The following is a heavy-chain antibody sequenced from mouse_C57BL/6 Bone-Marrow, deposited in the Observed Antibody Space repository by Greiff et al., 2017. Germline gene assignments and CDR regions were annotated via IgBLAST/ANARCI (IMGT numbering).Heavy chain of an antibody. CDR3: ARGRAMDY. CDR1: GYTFTDYY. CDR2: INPNNGGT. J-gene: IGHJ4*01. Sequence: EVPLQQSGPELVKPGASVKISCKASGYTFTDYYMNWVKQSHGNSLEWIGDINPNNGGTSYNQKFKGKATLTVDKSSSTAYMELRSLTSEDSAVYYCARGRAMDYWGQGTSVTVSS. V-gene: IGHV1-26*01.